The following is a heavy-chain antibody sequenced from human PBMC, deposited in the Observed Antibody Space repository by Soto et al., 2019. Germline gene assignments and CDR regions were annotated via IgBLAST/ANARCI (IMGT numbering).Heavy chain of an antibody. CDR3: ARRGGDYTFDL. V-gene: IGHV3-33*01. Sequence: QVQLVESGGGVVQPGRSLRLSCAASGFTFSNYGMHWVRQAPGKGLEWVGIIWYDGTEEYYADSVKGRFTISRDNSRDMVYLQMNSLGGEDTALYYCARRGGDYTFDLWGQGTLVTVSS. CDR2: IWYDGTEE. J-gene: IGHJ4*02. D-gene: IGHD4-17*01. CDR1: GFTFSNYG.